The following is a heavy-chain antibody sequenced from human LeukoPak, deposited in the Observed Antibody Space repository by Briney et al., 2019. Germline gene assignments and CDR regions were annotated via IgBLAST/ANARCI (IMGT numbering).Heavy chain of an antibody. CDR2: ISSSSSTI. D-gene: IGHD6-13*01. Sequence: PGGSLRLSCAVSGFTFSSYWMTWVRQASGKGLEWVSYISSSSSTIYYADSVKGRFTISRDNAKNSLYLQMNSLRAEDTAVYYCARDEYSSSLVYWGQGTLVTVSS. CDR3: ARDEYSSSLVY. V-gene: IGHV3-48*01. J-gene: IGHJ4*02. CDR1: GFTFSSYW.